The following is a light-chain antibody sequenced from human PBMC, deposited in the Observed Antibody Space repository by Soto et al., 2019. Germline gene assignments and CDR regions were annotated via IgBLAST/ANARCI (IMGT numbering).Light chain of an antibody. V-gene: IGKV3-20*01. CDR1: QSVSSSY. CDR2: GAS. CDR3: QQYGSSPT. J-gene: IGKJ4*01. Sequence: EIVLTQSPGTLSLSPGERATLSCRASQSVSSSYLAWYQQNPGQAPRLLIYGASSRATGIPDRFSGSGSGTDFTLTISRLEPEDFEVYYCQQYGSSPTFGGGTKVEIK.